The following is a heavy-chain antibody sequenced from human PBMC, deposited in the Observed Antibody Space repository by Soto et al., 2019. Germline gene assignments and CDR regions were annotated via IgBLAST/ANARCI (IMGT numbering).Heavy chain of an antibody. CDR3: ARTAAAGKYSYGVDV. D-gene: IGHD6-13*01. CDR1: GYSFTSYW. V-gene: IGHV5-51*01. CDR2: IYPGDSDT. Sequence: EVQLVQSGAEVKKPGESLKISCKGSGYSFTSYWIGWVRQMPGKGLEWRGIIYPGDSDTRYSRSFQGQVTISADKSSRTAYLQWSSLKASQTAIYYCARTAAAGKYSYGVDVWGQGTTVTVSS. J-gene: IGHJ6*02.